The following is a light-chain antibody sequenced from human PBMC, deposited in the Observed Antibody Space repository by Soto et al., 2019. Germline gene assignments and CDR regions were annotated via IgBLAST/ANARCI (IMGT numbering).Light chain of an antibody. V-gene: IGKV3-15*01. Sequence: EIVMTQSPATLSVTPEERATVSCRASQSVSSNLAWYQQKPGQAPRLLIYGASTRATGIPARFSGSGSGTEFTLTIGSLQSEDFAVYYCQLYNNWPRTFGQGTKLEIK. J-gene: IGKJ2*01. CDR2: GAS. CDR3: QLYNNWPRT. CDR1: QSVSSN.